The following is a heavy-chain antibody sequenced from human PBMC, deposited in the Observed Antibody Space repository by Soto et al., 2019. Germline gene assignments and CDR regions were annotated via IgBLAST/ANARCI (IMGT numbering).Heavy chain of an antibody. Sequence: QVQLVESGGGVVQPGRSLRLSCAASGFSLNNFGMHWVRQAPGKGLEWVAMLSHDGTITYYGDSVRGRFTVSRDESKNTRYLPMDSLRPEDTAVYYCARDCGSSGWFNWLHPWGQGTLVTVSS. D-gene: IGHD6-19*01. J-gene: IGHJ5*02. CDR1: GFSLNNFG. CDR3: ARDCGSSGWFNWLHP. V-gene: IGHV3-30*03. CDR2: LSHDGTIT.